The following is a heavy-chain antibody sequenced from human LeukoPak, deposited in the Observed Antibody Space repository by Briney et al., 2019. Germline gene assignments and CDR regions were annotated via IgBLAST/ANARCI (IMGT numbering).Heavy chain of an antibody. CDR1: GGSISSYF. CDR2: IYYSGYT. J-gene: IGHJ4*02. CDR3: ARDSAPNLLAYFDY. V-gene: IGHV4-39*07. Sequence: SETLSLTCTVSGGSISSYFWGWIRQTPGKGLEWFGSIYYSGYTHYNPSLKSRVTISVHTSKNQFSLRLNSVTAADTAEYYCARDSAPNLLAYFDYWGQGILVTVSS. D-gene: IGHD2/OR15-2a*01.